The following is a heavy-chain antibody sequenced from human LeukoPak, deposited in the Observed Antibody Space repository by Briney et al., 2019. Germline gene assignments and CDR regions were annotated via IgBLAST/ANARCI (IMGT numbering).Heavy chain of an antibody. CDR2: THYSGRT. CDR1: GGSISSGDYY. Sequence: PSETLSLTCTVSGGSISSGDYYWSWIRQPPGKGPEWIGYTHYSGRTYYNPSLKSRLTISADTSKNQFSLGLSSVTAADTAVYYCARTYCSGGTCYGLDYWGQGTLVTVSS. D-gene: IGHD2-15*01. J-gene: IGHJ4*02. V-gene: IGHV4-30-4*08. CDR3: ARTYCSGGTCYGLDY.